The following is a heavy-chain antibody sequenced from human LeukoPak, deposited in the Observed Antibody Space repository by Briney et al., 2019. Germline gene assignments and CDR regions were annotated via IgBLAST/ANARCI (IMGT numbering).Heavy chain of an antibody. D-gene: IGHD3-3*01. J-gene: IGHJ6*02. CDR3: ARMGITIFGVVIMRYYGMDV. CDR2: IIPIFGTA. CDR1: GYTFTSYD. V-gene: IGHV1-69*13. Sequence: ASVKVSCTASGYTFTSYDINWVRQAPGQGLEWMGGIIPIFGTANYAQKFQGRVTITADESTSTAYMELSSLRSEDTAVYYCARMGITIFGVVIMRYYGMDVWGQGTTVTVSS.